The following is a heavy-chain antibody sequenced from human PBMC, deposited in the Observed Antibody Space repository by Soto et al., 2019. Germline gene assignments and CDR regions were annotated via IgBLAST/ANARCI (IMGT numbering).Heavy chain of an antibody. CDR1: GYSFTSYW. V-gene: IGHV5-51*01. CDR3: ARRGDGYSPYYYYGMDV. CDR2: IYPGDSDT. Sequence: GESLKISCKGSGYSFTSYWIGWVRQMPGKGLEWMGIIYPGDSDTRYSPSFQGQVTISANKSISTAYLQWSSLKASDTAMYYCARRGDGYSPYYYYGMDVWGQGTTVTVSS. J-gene: IGHJ6*02. D-gene: IGHD5-18*01.